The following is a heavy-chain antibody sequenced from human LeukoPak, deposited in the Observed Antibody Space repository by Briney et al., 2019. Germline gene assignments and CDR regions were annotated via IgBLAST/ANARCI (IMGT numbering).Heavy chain of an antibody. Sequence: GGSLRLSCAASGFTFNIYGMHWVRQAPGKGLEWVAFIRHDGSNKYYADSVKGRFTISRDNSKNTVNLQMHSLRVEDTAVYYCAKDGLYGATRDHWGQGTLVTVSS. D-gene: IGHD4/OR15-4a*01. V-gene: IGHV3-30*02. CDR3: AKDGLYGATRDH. CDR2: IRHDGSNK. J-gene: IGHJ4*02. CDR1: GFTFNIYG.